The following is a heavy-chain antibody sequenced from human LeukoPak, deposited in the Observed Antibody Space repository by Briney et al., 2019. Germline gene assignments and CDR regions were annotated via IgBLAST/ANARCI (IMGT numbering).Heavy chain of an antibody. CDR2: ISSSSSYI. CDR3: ASSSPRAY. V-gene: IGHV3-21*01. CDR1: GFTFSSYW. J-gene: IGHJ4*02. Sequence: PGGSLRLSCAASGFTFSSYWMSWVRQAPGKGLEWVSSISSSSSYIYYADSVKGRFTISRDNAKNSLYLQMNSLRAEDTAVYYCASSSPRAYWGQGTLVTVSS. D-gene: IGHD6-19*01.